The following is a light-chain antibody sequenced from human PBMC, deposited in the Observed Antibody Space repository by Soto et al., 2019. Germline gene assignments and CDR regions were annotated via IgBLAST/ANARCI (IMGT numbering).Light chain of an antibody. V-gene: IGLV2-23*01. CDR2: RGT. Sequence: QSVLAQPASVSGSPGQSITISCTGTSSDVGAYDAVSWYQQHPGKAPQVIIYRGTKRPSGVSTRFSGSVSGNTASLTVSGLQADDEAEYFCCSSAPESTYVFGTGTQLTVL. J-gene: IGLJ1*01. CDR1: SSDVGAYDA. CDR3: CSSAPESTYV.